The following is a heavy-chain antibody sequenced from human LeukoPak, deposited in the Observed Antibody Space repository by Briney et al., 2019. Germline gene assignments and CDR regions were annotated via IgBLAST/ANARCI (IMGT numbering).Heavy chain of an antibody. J-gene: IGHJ6*03. V-gene: IGHV3-48*03. CDR1: GFTFSSFE. CDR2: ISIIGSTI. CDR3: ARRVRYFRVPYYYYYMDV. Sequence: QPGGSLRLSCAASGFTFSSFEMNWVRQAPGKRLEWVSYISIIGSTIYYADSVKGRFTISRDNAKNSLYLQMNSLRSEDTAVYYCARRVRYFRVPYYYYYMDVWGKGTTVTISS. D-gene: IGHD3-9*01.